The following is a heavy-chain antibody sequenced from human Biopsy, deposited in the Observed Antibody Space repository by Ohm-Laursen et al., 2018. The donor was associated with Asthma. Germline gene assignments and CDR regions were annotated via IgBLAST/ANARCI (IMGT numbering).Heavy chain of an antibody. V-gene: IGHV1-69*13. CDR2: IIPIFGTA. D-gene: IGHD1-7*01. Sequence: SVKVSCKASGGTFSRYAISWVRQAPGQGLEWMGGIIPIFGTANYAQKFQGRVTITADESTSTVYMELSSLRSEDTAVYYCARDPHNSYLASLRTKFNDYYYGMDVWGQGTTVTVSS. J-gene: IGHJ6*02. CDR3: ARDPHNSYLASLRTKFNDYYYGMDV. CDR1: GGTFSRYA.